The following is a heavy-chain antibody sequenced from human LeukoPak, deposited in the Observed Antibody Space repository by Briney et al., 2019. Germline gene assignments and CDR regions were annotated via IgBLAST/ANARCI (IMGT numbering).Heavy chain of an antibody. Sequence: SETLSLTCAVSGYSISSGYYWGWIRQPPGKGLEWIGSIYHSGSTYYNPSLKSRVTISVDTSKNQFSLKLSSVTAADTAVYYCARDLNYYDGSGFWDYWGQGTLVTVSS. D-gene: IGHD3-22*01. CDR2: IYHSGST. V-gene: IGHV4-38-2*02. J-gene: IGHJ4*02. CDR1: GYSISSGYY. CDR3: ARDLNYYDGSGFWDY.